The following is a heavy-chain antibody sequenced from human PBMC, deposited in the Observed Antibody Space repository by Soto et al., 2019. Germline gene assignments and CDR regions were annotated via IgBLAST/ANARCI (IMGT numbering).Heavy chain of an antibody. CDR3: AKVPQQHYVVWSGYLPYYFDY. J-gene: IGHJ4*02. Sequence: GGSLRLSCAASGFTFSSYAMSWVRQAPGKGLEWVSAISGSGGSTYYADSVKGRFTISRDNSKNTLYLQMNSLRAEDTAVYYCAKVPQQHYVVWSGYLPYYFDYWGQXSLVPVSS. V-gene: IGHV3-23*01. CDR2: ISGSGGST. CDR1: GFTFSSYA. D-gene: IGHD3-3*01.